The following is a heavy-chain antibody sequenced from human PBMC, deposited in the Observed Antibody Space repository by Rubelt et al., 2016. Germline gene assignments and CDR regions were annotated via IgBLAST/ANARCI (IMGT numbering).Heavy chain of an antibody. CDR2: IWYDGSNK. D-gene: IGHD1-26*01. Sequence: SSYGMHWVRQAPGKGLEWVAVIWYDGSNKYYADSVKGRFTISRDNAKNSLYLQMNSLRAEDTAVYYCARGYSGSSNWFDPWGQGTLVTVSS. V-gene: IGHV3-33*03. CDR3: ARGYSGSSNWFDP. J-gene: IGHJ5*02. CDR1: SSYG.